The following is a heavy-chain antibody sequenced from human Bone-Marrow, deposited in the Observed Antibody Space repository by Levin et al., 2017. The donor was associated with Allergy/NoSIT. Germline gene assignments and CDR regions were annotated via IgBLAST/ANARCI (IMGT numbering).Heavy chain of an antibody. V-gene: IGHV5-51*01. CDR2: IYSGNSEI. J-gene: IGHJ4*02. D-gene: IGHD4-17*01. CDR3: ARAREYGDYLYEY. CDR1: GYSFTSYW. Sequence: GESLKISCKGSGYSFTSYWIGWVRQVPGQGLEWLGVIYSGNSEIRYNPSFQGHVLISVGESISTAYLQWSSLKASDTAIYYCARAREYGDYLYEYWGQGTLVTVSS.